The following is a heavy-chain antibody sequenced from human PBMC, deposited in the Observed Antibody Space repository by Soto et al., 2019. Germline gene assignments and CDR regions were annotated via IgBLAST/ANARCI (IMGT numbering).Heavy chain of an antibody. Sequence: QVQLVQSGAEVKKPGSSVKVSCKASGGTFSSYAISWVRQAPGQGLEWMGGIIPIFGTANYAQKFQGRVTITADESTSTAYMELSSLRSEDTAVYYCAAVDSSSSYYYYYDGMDVWGQGTTVTVSS. CDR1: GGTFSSYA. V-gene: IGHV1-69*12. CDR2: IIPIFGTA. D-gene: IGHD6-6*01. J-gene: IGHJ6*02. CDR3: AAVDSSSSYYYYYDGMDV.